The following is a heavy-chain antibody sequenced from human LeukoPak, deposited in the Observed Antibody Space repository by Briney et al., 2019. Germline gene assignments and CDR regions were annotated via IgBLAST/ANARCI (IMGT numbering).Heavy chain of an antibody. D-gene: IGHD1-1*01. J-gene: IGHJ6*02. CDR2: INSDVTRT. CDR1: GFTFSSSW. CDR3: ARGNHNALDV. V-gene: IGHV3-74*01. Sequence: GGSLRLSCAASGFTFSSSWMPWVRQTPGKGLVWVSRINSDVTRTDYADSVKGRFTISRDNAKNTLYLQMNSLRVEDTALYYCARGNHNALDVWGRGTTVTVSS.